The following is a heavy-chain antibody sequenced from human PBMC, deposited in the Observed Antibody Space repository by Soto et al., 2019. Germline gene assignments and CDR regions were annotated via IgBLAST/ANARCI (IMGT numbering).Heavy chain of an antibody. CDR1: GFTFDDYT. D-gene: IGHD5-12*01. J-gene: IGHJ4*02. Sequence: PGGSLRLSCAASGFTFDDYTIHWVRQAPGKGLEWVSLISWDGGSTYYADSVKGRFTISRDNSKNSLYLQMNSLRTEDTALYYCAKDGGGDGYNYPPDYWGQGTLVTVSS. CDR3: AKDGGGDGYNYPPDY. CDR2: ISWDGGST. V-gene: IGHV3-43*01.